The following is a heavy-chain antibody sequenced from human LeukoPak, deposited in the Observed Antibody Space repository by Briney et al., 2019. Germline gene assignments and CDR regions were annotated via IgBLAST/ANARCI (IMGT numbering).Heavy chain of an antibody. J-gene: IGHJ6*02. D-gene: IGHD3-10*01. CDR2: INSDGSIT. CDR3: ARGNYHGMDV. Sequence: GGSLRLSCAASGFTFTTYWMHWVRQAPGKGLVWVSHINSDGSITSYADSVKGRFTISRDNAKNTLYLQLNSLRAEDTAVYYCARGNYHGMDVWGQGTTVTVSS. V-gene: IGHV3-74*01. CDR1: GFTFTTYW.